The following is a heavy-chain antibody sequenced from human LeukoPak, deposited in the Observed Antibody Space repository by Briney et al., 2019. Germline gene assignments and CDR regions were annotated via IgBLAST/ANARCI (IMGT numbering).Heavy chain of an antibody. J-gene: IGHJ4*02. V-gene: IGHV7-4-1*02. D-gene: IGHD6-13*01. CDR3: ASFGYSSSWTPPCY. CDR2: INTNTGNP. CDR1: GYTFTSYA. Sequence: ASVKVSCKASGYTFTSYAMNWVRQAPGQGLEWMGWINTNTGNPTYAQGFTGRFVFSLDTSVSTAYLQISSLKAEDTAVYYCASFGYSSSWTPPCYWGQGTLVTVSS.